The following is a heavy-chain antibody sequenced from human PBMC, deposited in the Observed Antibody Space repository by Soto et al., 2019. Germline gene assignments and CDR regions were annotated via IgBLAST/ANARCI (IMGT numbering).Heavy chain of an antibody. CDR1: GGSISPYY. J-gene: IGHJ4*02. Sequence: SETLSLTCTFSGGSISPYYWNWIRQTPGKGLQWIAYIYYTGSTDYNPSLRSRVTISIDPSTSQYSLKLTSVTAADTAVYYCARGSLLHAVVFEYWGQGIPVT. V-gene: IGHV4-59*01. CDR2: IYYTGST. D-gene: IGHD2-15*01. CDR3: ARGSLLHAVVFEY.